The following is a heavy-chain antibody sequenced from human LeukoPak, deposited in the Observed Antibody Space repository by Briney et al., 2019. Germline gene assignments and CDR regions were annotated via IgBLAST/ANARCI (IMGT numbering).Heavy chain of an antibody. CDR3: ARGLNSYAPVDY. V-gene: IGHV3-21*01. J-gene: IGHJ4*02. Sequence: GGSLRLSCAASGFTLSSYSMNWVRQAPGKGLEWVSSISSSSSYIYYADSVKGRFTISRDNAKNSLYLQMNSLRAEDTAVYYCARGLNSYAPVDYWGQGTLVTVSS. CDR2: ISSSSSYI. D-gene: IGHD5-18*01. CDR1: GFTLSSYS.